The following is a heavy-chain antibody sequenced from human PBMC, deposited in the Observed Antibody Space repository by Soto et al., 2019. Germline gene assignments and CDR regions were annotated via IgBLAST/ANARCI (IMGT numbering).Heavy chain of an antibody. Sequence: PGESLKISCKGSGYSFTSYWIGWVRQMPGKGLEWMGIIYPGDSDTRYSPSFQGQVTISADKSISTAYLQWSSLKASDTAMYYCARWGVGSAVADPYYYYGMDVWGQGTTVTVSS. V-gene: IGHV5-51*01. CDR2: IYPGDSDT. D-gene: IGHD6-19*01. CDR3: ARWGVGSAVADPYYYYGMDV. CDR1: GYSFTSYW. J-gene: IGHJ6*02.